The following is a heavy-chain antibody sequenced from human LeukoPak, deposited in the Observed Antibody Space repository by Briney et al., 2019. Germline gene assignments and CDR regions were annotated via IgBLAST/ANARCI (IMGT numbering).Heavy chain of an antibody. Sequence: PGGSLRLSCAASGFTFSSYGMTWVRQAPGKGLEGVSGISGSSGGTYYPDSVKGRFTISRDNSKHTLYLQLNSMRAENTVVYYCVEGRLTREPWGQGNLVTVSS. V-gene: IGHV3-23*01. CDR3: VEGRLTREP. CDR2: ISGSSGGT. J-gene: IGHJ5*02. D-gene: IGHD1-26*01. CDR1: GFTFSSYG.